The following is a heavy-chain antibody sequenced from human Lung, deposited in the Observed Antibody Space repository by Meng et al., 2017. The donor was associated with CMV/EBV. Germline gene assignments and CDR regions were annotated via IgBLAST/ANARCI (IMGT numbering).Heavy chain of an antibody. CDR3: ARDDGGSFLDY. V-gene: IGHV3-11*04. CDR2: ISSSGTTI. D-gene: IGHD4-23*01. J-gene: IGHJ4*02. Sequence: CAASGFTSSDYYMSWIRQTPGKGLAWLSHISSSGTTIYYADSVKGRVTISRDNAKNSLYLQMNSLRADDTAVYYCARDDGGSFLDYWGQGTLVTVSS. CDR1: GFTSSDYY.